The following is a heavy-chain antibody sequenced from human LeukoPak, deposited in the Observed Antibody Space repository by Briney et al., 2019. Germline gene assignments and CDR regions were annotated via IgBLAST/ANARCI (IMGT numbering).Heavy chain of an antibody. V-gene: IGHV1-18*01. Sequence: ASVKVSCKASGYTFNTYGINWVRQAPGQGLEWMAWISAYNGNTEYSQNFQGRVTMTMDTSTSTAYMELKSLTADDTAIYYCAREPGVAAAAVPFDYWGQGTLVTVSS. D-gene: IGHD6-19*01. CDR3: AREPGVAAAAVPFDY. CDR1: GYTFNTYG. CDR2: ISAYNGNT. J-gene: IGHJ4*02.